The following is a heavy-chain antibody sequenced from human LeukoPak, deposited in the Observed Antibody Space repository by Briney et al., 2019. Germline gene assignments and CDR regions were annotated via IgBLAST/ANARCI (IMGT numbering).Heavy chain of an antibody. D-gene: IGHD2-2*02. Sequence: QSGGSLRLSCAASGFTFSSYWMSWVRQAPGKGLEWVANIKQDGSEKYYVDSVKGRFTISRDNAKNSLYLQMNSLRAEDTAVYYCARDRVVVPAAIEDYFDYWGQGTLVTVSS. CDR1: GFTFSSYW. CDR3: ARDRVVVPAAIEDYFDY. V-gene: IGHV3-7*01. J-gene: IGHJ4*02. CDR2: IKQDGSEK.